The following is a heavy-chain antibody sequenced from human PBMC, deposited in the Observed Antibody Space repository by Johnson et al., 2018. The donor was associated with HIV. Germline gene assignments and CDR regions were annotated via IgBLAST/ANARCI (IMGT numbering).Heavy chain of an antibody. D-gene: IGHD6-19*01. CDR1: GFTFSSYD. J-gene: IGHJ3*02. Sequence: VQLVESGGGLVQPGGSLRLSCAASGFTFSSYDMHWVRQATGKGLEWVSAIGTAGETYYPGSVKGRFTISRENAKNSLYLQMNSLRAGDTAVYYCARERVRRRQWLVRSDHDAFNIWGQGTMVTVSS. CDR2: IGTAGET. V-gene: IGHV3-13*01. CDR3: ARERVRRRQWLVRSDHDAFNI.